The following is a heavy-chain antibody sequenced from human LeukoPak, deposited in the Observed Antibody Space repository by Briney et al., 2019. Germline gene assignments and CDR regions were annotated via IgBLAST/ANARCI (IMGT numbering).Heavy chain of an antibody. D-gene: IGHD3-10*01. CDR3: VRNFASGD. CDR1: GFTFSSHL. CDR2: IKGDGTAP. J-gene: IGHJ4*02. Sequence: GGSLRLSCAASGFTFSSHLMHWVRQAQGTGLVWVSSIKGDGTAPNYADSVKGRFTISRDNAKSTLYLQMSSLRVEDTAVYHCVRNFASGDWGQGTLVTVSS. V-gene: IGHV3-74*01.